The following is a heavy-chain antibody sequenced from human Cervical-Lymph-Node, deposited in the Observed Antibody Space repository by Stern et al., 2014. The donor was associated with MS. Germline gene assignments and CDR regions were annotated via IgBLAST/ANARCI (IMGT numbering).Heavy chain of an antibody. J-gene: IGHJ4*02. Sequence: VQLGQSGPGLVKPSQTLSLTCTVSGGSISSGGYYWSWIRQHPGKGLEWIGYIYYSGSTYYNPSLKSRVTISVDTSKNQFSLKLSSVTAADTAVYYCASLPLYSYGYFVDYWGQGTLVTVSS. CDR3: ASLPLYSYGYFVDY. CDR2: IYYSGST. D-gene: IGHD5-18*01. V-gene: IGHV4-31*03. CDR1: GGSISSGGYY.